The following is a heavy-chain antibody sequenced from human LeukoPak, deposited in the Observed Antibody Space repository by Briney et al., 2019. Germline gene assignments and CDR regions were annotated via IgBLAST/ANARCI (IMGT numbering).Heavy chain of an antibody. V-gene: IGHV4-38-2*01. D-gene: IGHD6-19*01. J-gene: IGHJ4*02. CDR1: GYSISSGYY. Sequence: SETLSLTCAVSGYSISSGYYCGWIRQPPGKGLEWIGSIYHSGSTYYNPSLKSRVTISVDTSKNQFSLKLSSVTAADTAVYYCARLSSGWSFDYWGQGTLVTVSS. CDR3: ARLSSGWSFDY. CDR2: IYHSGST.